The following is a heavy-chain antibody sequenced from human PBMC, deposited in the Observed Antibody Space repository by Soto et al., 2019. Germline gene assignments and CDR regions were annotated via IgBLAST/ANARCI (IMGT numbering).Heavy chain of an antibody. J-gene: IGHJ4*02. V-gene: IGHV3-74*01. CDR1: GLPFSSYW. CDR3: VRGNSGYGNFDY. CDR2: MYTDASSA. D-gene: IGHD5-12*01. Sequence: SGLPFSSYWMHWVRQAPGKGLVWVSRMYTDASSATYADSVKGRFTISRDNAKNTLFLQIDSLRTEDTAVYYCVRGNSGYGNFDYWGEGTLVTVSS.